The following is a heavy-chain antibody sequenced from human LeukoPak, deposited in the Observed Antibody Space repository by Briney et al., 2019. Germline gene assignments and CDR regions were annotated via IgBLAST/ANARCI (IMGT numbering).Heavy chain of an antibody. Sequence: PPETRSLTCTVSGGSISSYYWSWIRQPPGKGLEWIGYIYYSGSTNYNPTLKSRVTISVDTSKNQFSLKLSSVTAADTAVYYCARDKVAGTNWYFDLWGRGTLVTVSS. J-gene: IGHJ2*01. D-gene: IGHD6-19*01. CDR3: ARDKVAGTNWYFDL. CDR2: IYYSGST. V-gene: IGHV4-59*01. CDR1: GGSISSYY.